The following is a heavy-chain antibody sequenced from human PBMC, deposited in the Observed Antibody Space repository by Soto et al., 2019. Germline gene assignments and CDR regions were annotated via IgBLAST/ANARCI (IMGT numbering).Heavy chain of an antibody. D-gene: IGHD3-10*01. CDR1: GYTFTNYG. CDR2: INTYNGNT. V-gene: IGHV1-18*01. J-gene: IGHJ5*02. CDR3: ARGVGSGTYYNKYNWFDP. Sequence: QVQLVQSGAEVKKPGASVKVTCKASGYTFTNYGSSWVRQAPGQGLEWMGWINTYNGNTNHAQKFQGRVTMTTDTSTSTAYMELRSLRSDDTAVYYCARGVGSGTYYNKYNWFDPWGQGTLVTVSS.